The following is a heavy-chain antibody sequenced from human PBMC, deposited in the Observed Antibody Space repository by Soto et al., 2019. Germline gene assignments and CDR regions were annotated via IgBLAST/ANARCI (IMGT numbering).Heavy chain of an antibody. J-gene: IGHJ5*02. CDR2: VDTDGTTT. CDR3: VRDRPHNWFDP. CDR1: GFTFSSYW. Sequence: PGGSLRLSCATSGFTFSSYWMHWVRQVPGKGLVWVSRVDTDGTTTNYADSVKGRFTTSRGNAKNMVYLQMNDLRAEDTAVYYCVRDRPHNWFDPWGPGPLVTVSS. V-gene: IGHV3-74*01.